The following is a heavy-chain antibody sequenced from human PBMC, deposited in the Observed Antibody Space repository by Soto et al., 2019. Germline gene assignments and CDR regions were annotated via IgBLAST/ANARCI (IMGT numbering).Heavy chain of an antibody. V-gene: IGHV1-8*01. CDR2: MNPNSGNT. CDR3: ARDDPPTHY. D-gene: IGHD4-17*01. Sequence: ASVKVSCKASGYTFTSYDINWVRQATGQGLEWMGWMNPNSGNTGYAQKFQGRVTMTRNTSTSTAYMELRSLRSDDTAVYYCARDDPPTHYWGQGTLVTVSS. CDR1: GYTFTSYD. J-gene: IGHJ4*02.